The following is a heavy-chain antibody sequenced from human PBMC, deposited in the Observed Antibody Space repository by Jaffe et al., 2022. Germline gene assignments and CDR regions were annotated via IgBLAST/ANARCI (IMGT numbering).Heavy chain of an antibody. Sequence: QVQLVQSGAEVKKPGASVKVSCKASGYTFTGYYMHWVRQAPGQGLEWMGWINPNSGGTNYAQKFQGRVTMTRDTSISTAYMELSRLRSDDTAVYYCARVVRGVIMMQYFDYWGQGTLVTVSS. CDR3: ARVVRGVIMMQYFDY. D-gene: IGHD3-10*01. CDR2: INPNSGGT. J-gene: IGHJ4*02. V-gene: IGHV1-2*02. CDR1: GYTFTGYY.